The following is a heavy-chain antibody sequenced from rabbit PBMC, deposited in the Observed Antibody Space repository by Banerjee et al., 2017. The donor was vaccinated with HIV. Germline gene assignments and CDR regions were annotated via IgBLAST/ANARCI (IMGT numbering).Heavy chain of an antibody. CDR1: GFSFSNRDV. CDR3: ARDLVGVISWNFYL. V-gene: IGHV1S45*01. J-gene: IGHJ4*01. CDR2: INGSTGNP. Sequence: QEQLVESGGGLVKPEGSLTLTCTASGFSFSNRDVMCWVRQAPGKGLEWIACINGSTGNPVYASWAGRRFTITTTSSTAVTLRMTSLTAADRATYFCARDLVGVISWNFYLWGQGTLVTVS. D-gene: IGHD2-1*01.